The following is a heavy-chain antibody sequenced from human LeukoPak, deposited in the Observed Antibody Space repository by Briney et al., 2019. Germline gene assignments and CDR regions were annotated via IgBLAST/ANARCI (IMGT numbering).Heavy chain of an antibody. CDR1: GYTFTGYY. V-gene: IGHV1-2*02. D-gene: IGHD3-16*02. CDR3: ARGSYDYVWGSYRSPIGY. CDR2: INPNSGGT. J-gene: IGHJ4*02. Sequence: ASVKVSCKASGYTFTGYYMHWVRQAPGQGLEWMGWINPNSGGTNYAQKFQGRVTMTRDTSISTAYMELSRLRSDDTAVYYCARGSYDYVWGSYRSPIGYWGQGTLVTVSS.